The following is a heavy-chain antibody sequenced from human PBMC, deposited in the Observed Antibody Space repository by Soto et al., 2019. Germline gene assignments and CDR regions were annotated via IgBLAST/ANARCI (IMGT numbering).Heavy chain of an antibody. CDR2: IIPIFGTA. D-gene: IGHD3-3*01. CDR1: GGTFSSYA. CDR3: ARADDFWSGYHYYYYGMDV. J-gene: IGHJ6*02. V-gene: IGHV1-69*13. Sequence: SVKVSCKASGGTFSSYAISWVRQAPGQGLEWMGGIIPIFGTANYAQKFQGRVTITADESTSTAYMELSSLRSEDTAVYYCARADDFWSGYHYYYYGMDVWGQGTTVTVSS.